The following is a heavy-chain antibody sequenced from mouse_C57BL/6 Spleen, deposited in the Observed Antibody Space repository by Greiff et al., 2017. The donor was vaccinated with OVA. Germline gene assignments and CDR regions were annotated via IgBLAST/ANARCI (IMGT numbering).Heavy chain of an antibody. D-gene: IGHD4-1*01. CDR2: ISSGSSTI. V-gene: IGHV5-17*01. J-gene: IGHJ4*01. CDR3: ARPGTGRIYAVDY. CDR1: GFTFSDYG. Sequence: EVQLVESGGGLVKPGGSLKLSCAASGFTFSDYGMHWVRQAPEKGLEWVAYISSGSSTIYYADTVKGRFTISRDNAKNTLFLQMTSLRSEDTAMYYCARPGTGRIYAVDYWGQGTSVTVSS.